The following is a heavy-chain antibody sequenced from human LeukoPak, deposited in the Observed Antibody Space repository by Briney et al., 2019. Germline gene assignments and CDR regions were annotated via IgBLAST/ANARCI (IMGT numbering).Heavy chain of an antibody. CDR1: GYSFNSYW. Sequence: GESLKISWKGSGYSFNSYWIVWVRQMPGEGLEWMGIIYPGDSDTRYSPSFQGQVTISADKSISTAYLQWSSLKASDTAMYYCARIPEMDTSMTRFFDYWGQGTLVTVSS. CDR3: ARIPEMDTSMTRFFDY. CDR2: IYPGDSDT. J-gene: IGHJ4*02. D-gene: IGHD5-24*01. V-gene: IGHV5-51*01.